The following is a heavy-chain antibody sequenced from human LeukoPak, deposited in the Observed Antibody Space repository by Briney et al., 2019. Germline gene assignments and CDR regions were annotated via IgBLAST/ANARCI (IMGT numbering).Heavy chain of an antibody. CDR2: IFPADSDT. CDR1: GYSFTNSW. D-gene: IGHD5-12*01. J-gene: IGHJ4*02. CDR3: ARSGYSGYEVDY. V-gene: IGHV5-51*01. Sequence: GESLKISCKGSGYSFTNSWIGWVRQMPGKGLEWMGIIFPADSDTRYSPSFQGQVTISADKFISTAYLQWSSLKASDTAMYYCARSGYSGYEVDYWGQGTLVTVSS.